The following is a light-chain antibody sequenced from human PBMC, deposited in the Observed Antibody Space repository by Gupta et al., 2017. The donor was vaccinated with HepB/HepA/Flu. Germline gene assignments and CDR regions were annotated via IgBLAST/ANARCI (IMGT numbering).Light chain of an antibody. CDR3: QQSDSTLLT. CDR2: TAS. Sequence: DIQMTQSPSSLSASVGDRVTITCRASQSISSYLNWYQQKPGKAPKLLIYTASSLQSGVPSRFSGSGSGTDFTLTISRLQPEDFATYYCQQSDSTLLTFRGETKEEIK. V-gene: IGKV1-39*01. J-gene: IGKJ4*01. CDR1: QSISSY.